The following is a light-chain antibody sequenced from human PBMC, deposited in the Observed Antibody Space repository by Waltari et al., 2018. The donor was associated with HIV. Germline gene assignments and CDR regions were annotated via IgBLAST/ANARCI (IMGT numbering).Light chain of an antibody. Sequence: QSALTQPASVSGSPGPSITISCTGTSSDVGSYNLVSWYQHHPHKAHHVVIYEVPKRPSGVSNRFSGSKSGNTASLTISGLQAEDESDYYCCSYAGSRGVVFGGGTKLTVL. CDR1: SSDVGSYNL. CDR2: EVP. J-gene: IGLJ2*01. CDR3: CSYAGSRGVV. V-gene: IGLV2-23*02.